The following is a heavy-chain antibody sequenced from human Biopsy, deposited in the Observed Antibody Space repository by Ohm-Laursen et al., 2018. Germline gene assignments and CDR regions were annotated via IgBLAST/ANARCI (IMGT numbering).Heavy chain of an antibody. V-gene: IGHV4-30-2*03. CDR2: IYYSGNT. Sequence: SQTLSLTCTVSGGSITSSGYWWSWIRQRPGKGLEWIGNIYYSGNTDYSPSLKSRVTISVDTSNNQFSLKLRSVTAADTAVYYCARQVDFWGGYVDYWGQGTLVAVSS. D-gene: IGHD3-3*01. CDR1: GGSITSSGYW. J-gene: IGHJ4*02. CDR3: ARQVDFWGGYVDY.